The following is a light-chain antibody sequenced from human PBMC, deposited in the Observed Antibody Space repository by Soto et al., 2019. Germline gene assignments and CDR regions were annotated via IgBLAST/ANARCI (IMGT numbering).Light chain of an antibody. CDR3: QQYNNWTPVT. CDR1: QSLVYSDGNTY. J-gene: IGKJ1*01. Sequence: DVVMTQSPLSLPVTLAQPASISCRSSQSLVYSDGNTYLTWFQQKPGQSPRRLIYKVSTRDSGVPDRFSGSGSGTDFTLKISRVEAEDVGVYYCQQYNNWTPVTLGQGTKVDIK. V-gene: IGKV2-30*01. CDR2: KVS.